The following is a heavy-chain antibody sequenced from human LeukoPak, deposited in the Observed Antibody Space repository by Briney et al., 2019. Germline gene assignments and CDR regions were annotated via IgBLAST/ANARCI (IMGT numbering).Heavy chain of an antibody. CDR2: IRYDGNNK. Sequence: GGSLRLSCAASGFTFSTYGMHWVRQAPGKGLEWVTFIRYDGNNKYYADSVKGRFTVSRDISKNTLYLQMNSLRAEDTAVYYCARRRYGWYTVARPNFDYWGQGTLVTVSS. J-gene: IGHJ4*02. CDR3: ARRRYGWYTVARPNFDY. CDR1: GFTFSTYG. D-gene: IGHD2-8*02. V-gene: IGHV3-30*02.